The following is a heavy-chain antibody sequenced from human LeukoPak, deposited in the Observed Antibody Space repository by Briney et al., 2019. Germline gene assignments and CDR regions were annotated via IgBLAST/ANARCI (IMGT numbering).Heavy chain of an antibody. CDR2: IRSSSSYI. V-gene: IGHV3-21*01. CDR3: ARDQYGDYVFDY. J-gene: IGHJ4*02. D-gene: IGHD4-17*01. Sequence: GGSLRLSCVVSGFTFSSYSMNWVRQAPGKGLGWVSSIRSSSSYIYYADSVKGRFIISRDNAKNSLHLQMNSLRAEDTAVYYCARDQYGDYVFDYWGQGTLVTVSS. CDR1: GFTFSSYS.